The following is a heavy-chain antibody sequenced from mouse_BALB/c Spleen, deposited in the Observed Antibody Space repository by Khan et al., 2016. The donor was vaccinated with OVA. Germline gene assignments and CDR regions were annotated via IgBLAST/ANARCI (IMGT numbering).Heavy chain of an antibody. CDR2: IWGDGIT. J-gene: IGHJ4*01. CDR3: ARGPYFGNYFAMDY. CDR1: GFSLTGYG. V-gene: IGHV2-6-7*01. D-gene: IGHD2-10*01. Sequence: QVQLKESGPGLVAPSQSLSITCTVSGFSLTGYGVNWVRQPPGKGLEWLGVIWGDGITDYNSALKSRLSISKDNSKSQVFLKMNSLQTDDTARYDCARGPYFGNYFAMDYWGQGTSVTVSS.